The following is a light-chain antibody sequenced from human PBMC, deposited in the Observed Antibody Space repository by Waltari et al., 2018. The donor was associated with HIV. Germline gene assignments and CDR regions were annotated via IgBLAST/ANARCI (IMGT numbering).Light chain of an antibody. CDR2: EDN. J-gene: IGLJ3*02. CDR1: SGSIDSNY. V-gene: IGLV6-57*04. Sequence: NFMLTQPHSVSESPGKTVTMSCTRSSGSIDSNYVQWYQQRPGSAPNILIYEDNRRPSGVPDRFAVSIDSSSNSASLTISGLKTEDEADYYCQSYDSNNHWVFGGGTKLIVL. CDR3: QSYDSNNHWV.